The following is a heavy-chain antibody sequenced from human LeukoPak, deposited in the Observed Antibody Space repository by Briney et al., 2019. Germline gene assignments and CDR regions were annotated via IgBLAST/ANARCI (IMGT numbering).Heavy chain of an antibody. D-gene: IGHD3-10*01. CDR3: ARGLAYYYGSGSYYIDY. Sequence: GGSLRLSCAASGFTVSSNYMSWVRQAPGKGLEWVSGTTAGGGGTYYADSVKGRFTISRDDSKNTMYLQMNSLRAEDTAVYYCARGLAYYYGSGSYYIDYWGQGTLVTVSS. V-gene: IGHV3-66*01. J-gene: IGHJ4*02. CDR1: GFTVSSNY. CDR2: TTAGGGGT.